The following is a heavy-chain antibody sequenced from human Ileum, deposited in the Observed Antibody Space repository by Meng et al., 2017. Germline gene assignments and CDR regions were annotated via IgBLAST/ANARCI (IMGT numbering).Heavy chain of an antibody. CDR1: GFSFGDYY. V-gene: IGHV3-11*01. J-gene: IGHJ4*02. D-gene: IGHD3-9*01. CDR3: ATSGESRYFDPYYFDH. Sequence: GGSLRLSCAGSGFSFGDYYMTWIRQAPGKGLAWISYISSRGTTIYYTESVRGRFTISRDNANSSVFLQMNSLPAEDTAVYYCATSGESRYFDPYYFDHWGQGTLVTV. CDR2: ISSRGTTI.